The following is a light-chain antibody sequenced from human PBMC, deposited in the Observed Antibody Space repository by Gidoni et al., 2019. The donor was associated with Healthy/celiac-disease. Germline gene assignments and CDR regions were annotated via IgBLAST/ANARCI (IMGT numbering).Light chain of an antibody. V-gene: IGKV1-39*01. J-gene: IGKJ1*01. CDR1: QSISSY. Sequence: DGVTITCRASQSISSYLNWYQQKPGKAPKLLIYAASSLQSGLPSRCSGSVSGKDFTLTISSLQPEDFATYYCQQSYSTLWTFGQGTKVEIK. CDR3: QQSYSTLWT. CDR2: AAS.